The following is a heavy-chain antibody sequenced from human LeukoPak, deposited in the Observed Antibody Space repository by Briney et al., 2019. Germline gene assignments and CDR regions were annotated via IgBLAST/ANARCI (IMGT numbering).Heavy chain of an antibody. Sequence: ASVKVSCKASGYTFTGYYMYWVRQAPGQGLEWMGWINPNSGGTNYAQKFQGRVAMTRDTSISTAHMELSRLRSDDTAVYYCARDRLWFGEFGGPGTTYNWFDPWGQGTLVTVSS. CDR3: ARDRLWFGEFGGPGTTYNWFDP. CDR2: INPNSGGT. V-gene: IGHV1-2*02. J-gene: IGHJ5*02. D-gene: IGHD3-10*01. CDR1: GYTFTGYY.